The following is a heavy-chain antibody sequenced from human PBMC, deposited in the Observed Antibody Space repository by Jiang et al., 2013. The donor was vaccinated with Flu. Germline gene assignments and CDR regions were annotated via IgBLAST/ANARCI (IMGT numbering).Heavy chain of an antibody. CDR2: ISYDGSNK. V-gene: IGHV3-30-3*01. D-gene: IGHD3/OR15-3a*01. J-gene: IGHJ5*02. CDR3: ARGGRTGYYTNWFDP. Sequence: SCAASGFTFSSYAMHWVRQAPGKGLEWVAVISYDGSNKYYADSVKGRFTISRDNSKNTLYLQMNSLRAEDTAVYYCARGGRTGYYTNWFDPWGQGTLVTVSS. CDR1: GFTFSSYA.